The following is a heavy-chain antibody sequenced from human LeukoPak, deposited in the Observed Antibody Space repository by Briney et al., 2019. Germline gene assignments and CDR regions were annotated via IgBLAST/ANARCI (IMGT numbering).Heavy chain of an antibody. Sequence: PSETLSLTCTVSGGSISSYYWSWIRQPPGKGLEWIGYIYYSGSTNYNPSLKSRVTISVDTSKNQFPLKLSSVTAADTAVYYCARADSSGWIFDYWGQGTLVTVSS. CDR1: GGSISSYY. J-gene: IGHJ4*02. V-gene: IGHV4-59*01. CDR2: IYYSGST. CDR3: ARADSSGWIFDY. D-gene: IGHD6-19*01.